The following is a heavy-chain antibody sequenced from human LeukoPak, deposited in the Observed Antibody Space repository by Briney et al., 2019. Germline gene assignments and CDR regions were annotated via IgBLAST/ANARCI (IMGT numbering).Heavy chain of an antibody. CDR3: ARPGYCSGGSCYAIDGAFDI. CDR1: GGSISSSSYY. Sequence: SETLSLTCTVSGGSISSSSYYWGWIRQPPGKGLEWIGSIYYSGSTYYNPSLKSRVTISVDTPKNQFSLKLSSVTAADTAVYYCARPGYCSGGSCYAIDGAFDIWGQGTMVTVSS. J-gene: IGHJ3*02. CDR2: IYYSGST. D-gene: IGHD2-15*01. V-gene: IGHV4-39*01.